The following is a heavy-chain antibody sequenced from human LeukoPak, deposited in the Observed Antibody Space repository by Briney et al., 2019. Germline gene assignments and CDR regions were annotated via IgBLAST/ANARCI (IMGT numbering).Heavy chain of an antibody. CDR1: GFTFSSYG. V-gene: IGHV3-33*01. Sequence: PGGSLRLSCAASGFTFSSYGMHWVRQAPGKGLEWVAVIWYDGSNKYYADSVKGRFTISRDNSKNTLYLQMNSLRAEDTAVYYCARDQEYSSSWYSTGYYFDYWGQGTLVTVSS. D-gene: IGHD6-13*01. CDR3: ARDQEYSSSWYSTGYYFDY. J-gene: IGHJ4*02. CDR2: IWYDGSNK.